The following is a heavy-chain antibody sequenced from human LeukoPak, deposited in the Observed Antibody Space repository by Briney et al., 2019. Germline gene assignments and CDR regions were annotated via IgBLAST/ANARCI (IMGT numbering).Heavy chain of an antibody. V-gene: IGHV3-30*03. J-gene: IGHJ4*02. CDR2: ISYDGSNK. CDR1: GFTFSSYG. Sequence: GGSLRLSCAASGFTFSSYGMHWVRQAPGKGLEWVAVISYDGSNKYYADSVKGRFTISRDNSKNTLYLQMNSLRAEDTAVYYCARDIVVVTSWYYHYWGQGTLVTVSS. CDR3: ARDIVVVTSWYYHY. D-gene: IGHD2-21*02.